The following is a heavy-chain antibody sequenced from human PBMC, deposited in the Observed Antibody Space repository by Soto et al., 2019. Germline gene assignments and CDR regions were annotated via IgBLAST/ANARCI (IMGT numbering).Heavy chain of an antibody. J-gene: IGHJ5*02. Sequence: QIQMVQSGGEVKKPGASVKVSCKASGYAFSSYGISWVRQAPGQGPEWMGWISAYDGDRNYGQDFQGRLTMTTDTSTSTAYMELRSLRSDDTAVYYCVRDFLHCDVATGSYSDCFDPWGQGTLVTVSS. CDR1: GYAFSSYG. D-gene: IGHD3-9*01. CDR2: ISAYDGDR. CDR3: VRDFLHCDVATGSYSDCFDP. V-gene: IGHV1-18*01.